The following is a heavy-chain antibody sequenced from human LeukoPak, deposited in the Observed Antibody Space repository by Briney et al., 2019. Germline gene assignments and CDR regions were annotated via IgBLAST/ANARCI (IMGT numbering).Heavy chain of an antibody. V-gene: IGHV1-2*02. D-gene: IGHD1-26*01. Sequence: ASVKVSCKASGYTFTSYYMHWVRQAPGQGLEWMGWINPNSGATNYAQNFQGRVTMTADTSISTAYLDLSRLRSDDSAVYYCARDPIVQAGYYYGMDVWGQGTTVTVSS. J-gene: IGHJ6*02. CDR1: GYTFTSYY. CDR2: INPNSGAT. CDR3: ARDPIVQAGYYYGMDV.